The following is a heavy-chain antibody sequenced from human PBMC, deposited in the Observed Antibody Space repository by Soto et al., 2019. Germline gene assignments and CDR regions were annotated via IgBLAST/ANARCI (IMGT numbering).Heavy chain of an antibody. J-gene: IGHJ6*02. CDR1: GGSISSYY. V-gene: IGHV4-59*01. D-gene: IGHD4-17*01. CDR2: IYYSGST. Sequence: SETMSVTCTVSGGSISSYYLSWIRQPPGKGLEWIGYIYYSGSTNYNPSLKSRVTISVDTSKNQFSLKLTSATAADTAVYYCSRDVDFGEEDVWGQGTTVTSP. CDR3: SRDVDFGEEDV.